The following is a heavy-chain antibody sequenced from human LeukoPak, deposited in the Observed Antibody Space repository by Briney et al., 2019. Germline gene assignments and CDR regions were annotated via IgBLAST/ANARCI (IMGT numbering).Heavy chain of an antibody. Sequence: ASVKVSCKASGYTFTGYYMPWVRQAPGQGLEWMGWINPNSGGTNYAQKFQGRVTMTRDTSISTAYMELSRLRSDDTAVYYCARDGLIAAAGTNWFDPWGQGTLVTVSS. J-gene: IGHJ5*02. V-gene: IGHV1-2*02. CDR3: ARDGLIAAAGTNWFDP. CDR2: INPNSGGT. CDR1: GYTFTGYY. D-gene: IGHD6-13*01.